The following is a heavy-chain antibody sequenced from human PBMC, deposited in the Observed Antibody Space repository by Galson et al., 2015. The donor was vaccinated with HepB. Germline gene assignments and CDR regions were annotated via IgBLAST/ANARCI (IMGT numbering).Heavy chain of an antibody. V-gene: IGHV3-74*01. CDR1: GFTFSSYW. J-gene: IGHJ6*02. Sequence: SLRLSCAASGFTFSSYWMHWVRQAPGKGLVWVSRINSDGSSTSYADSVKGRFTISRDNAKNTLYLQMNSLRAEDTAVYYCARSDETHMYYYGSGSYLGGYYYYGMDVWGQGTTVTVSS. CDR2: INSDGSST. D-gene: IGHD3-10*01. CDR3: ARSDETHMYYYGSGSYLGGYYYYGMDV.